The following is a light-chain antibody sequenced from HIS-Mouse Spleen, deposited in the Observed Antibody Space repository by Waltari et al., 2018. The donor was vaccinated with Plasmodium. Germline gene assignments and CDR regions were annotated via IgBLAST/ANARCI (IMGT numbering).Light chain of an antibody. V-gene: IGKV1-39*01. CDR1: QSISSY. Sequence: DIQMTQSPSSLSASVGDRVTITCRASQSISSYLNWYQQKPGKAPKLLIYAASSLQSGVPSRFNGSGSGTDFTLTISRLQPEDFATYYCQQSYSTTWTFGKGTKVEIK. J-gene: IGKJ1*01. CDR2: AAS. CDR3: QQSYSTTWT.